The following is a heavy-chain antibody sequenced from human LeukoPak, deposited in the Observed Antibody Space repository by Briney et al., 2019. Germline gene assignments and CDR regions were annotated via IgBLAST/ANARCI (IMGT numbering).Heavy chain of an antibody. CDR2: IYVDGST. Sequence: GESLRLSCAASGFTVSNNFMGGVRQAPGTGLEWVSGIYVDGSTYYADSAKGRFTISRHNSENTLYLQMSSLRPEDTAVYYCARESSVSGWYIYWGQGTLVTVSS. V-gene: IGHV3-53*04. J-gene: IGHJ4*02. CDR1: GFTVSNNF. CDR3: ARESSVSGWYIY. D-gene: IGHD6-19*01.